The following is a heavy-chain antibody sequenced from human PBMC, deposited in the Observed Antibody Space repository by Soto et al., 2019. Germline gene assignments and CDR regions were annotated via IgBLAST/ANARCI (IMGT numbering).Heavy chain of an antibody. Sequence: QITLKESGPTLVKPTQTLTLTCTFSGFSLSTSGVGVGWIRQPPGKALEWLALIYWDDDKRYSPSLKSRLTITKDTYKNDVVHTVSNIEPVDTATYYCAYRPQWLLLTDAFSIWGPGTIVNGSS. CDR2: IYWDDDK. D-gene: IGHD3-22*01. J-gene: IGHJ3*02. CDR3: AYRPQWLLLTDAFSI. CDR1: GFSLSTSGVG. V-gene: IGHV2-5*02.